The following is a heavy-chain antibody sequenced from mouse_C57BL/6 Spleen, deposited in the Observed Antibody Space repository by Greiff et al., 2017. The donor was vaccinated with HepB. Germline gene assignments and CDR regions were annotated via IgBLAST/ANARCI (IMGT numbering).Heavy chain of an antibody. CDR1: GYTFTSYW. Sequence: QVQLQQPGAELVRPGSSVKLSCKASGYTFTSYWMHWVKQRPIQGLEWIGNIDPSDSETHYNQKFKDKATLTVDKSSSTAYLQLSSLTSEDSAVYYCAREDVGSSHYAMDYWGKGTSVTVSS. CDR2: IDPSDSET. D-gene: IGHD1-1*01. V-gene: IGHV1-52*01. J-gene: IGHJ4*01. CDR3: AREDVGSSHYAMDY.